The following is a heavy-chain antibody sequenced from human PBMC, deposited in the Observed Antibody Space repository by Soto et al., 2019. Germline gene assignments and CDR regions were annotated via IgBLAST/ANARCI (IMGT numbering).Heavy chain of an antibody. CDR3: AKDPDSSGYYYFDY. CDR1: GFTFSSYD. D-gene: IGHD3-22*01. CDR2: ISGSGGST. J-gene: IGHJ4*02. Sequence: GSLRLSCAASGFTFSSYDMSWVXKAPGKGLGWVSAISGSGGSTYYADSVKGRFTISRDNSKNTLYLQMNSLRAEDTAVYYCAKDPDSSGYYYFDYWGQGTLVTVSS. V-gene: IGHV3-23*01.